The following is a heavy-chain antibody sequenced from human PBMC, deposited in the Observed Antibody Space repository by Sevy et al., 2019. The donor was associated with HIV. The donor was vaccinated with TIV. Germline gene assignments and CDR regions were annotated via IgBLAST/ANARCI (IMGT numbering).Heavy chain of an antibody. D-gene: IGHD3-16*01. CDR2: IDPNGGGT. CDR1: GYTFTDYY. J-gene: IGHJ4*02. V-gene: IGHV1-2*02. Sequence: ASVKVSCRASGYTFTDYYIHWLRQAPGQGPEWMGWIDPNGGGTYHAQVFQGRLTITRDTSISTVYMDLSRLTSDDTAVYFCARGPSHGGFDSWGQGTRVTVSS. CDR3: ARGPSHGGFDS.